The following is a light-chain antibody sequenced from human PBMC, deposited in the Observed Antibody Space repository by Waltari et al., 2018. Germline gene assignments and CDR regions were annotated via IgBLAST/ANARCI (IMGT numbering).Light chain of an antibody. CDR3: ATWDDSLSGRV. J-gene: IGLJ3*02. Sequence: QSVLTQPPSASGTPGQRVTISCSGSSSNIGTNTVTWYQLVPGTAPKTVIFANYHRPSGVPDRFSASKSGTSASLVISGLQSEDEADYFCATWDDSLSGRVFGGGTKVTAL. CDR1: SSNIGTNT. V-gene: IGLV1-44*01. CDR2: ANY.